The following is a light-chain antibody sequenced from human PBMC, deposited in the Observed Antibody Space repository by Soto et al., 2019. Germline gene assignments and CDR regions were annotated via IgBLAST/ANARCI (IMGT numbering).Light chain of an antibody. Sequence: EIVLTQSPGTLSLSPGESATLSCRASQTVGSDYLAWYQQRPGQAPRLLIYGASSRATGIPDRFSGSGSGTEFTLTISRLEPEDFAMYFCQQYRTSAQTFGQGTKVEIK. CDR3: QQYRTSAQT. V-gene: IGKV3-20*01. J-gene: IGKJ1*01. CDR2: GAS. CDR1: QTVGSDY.